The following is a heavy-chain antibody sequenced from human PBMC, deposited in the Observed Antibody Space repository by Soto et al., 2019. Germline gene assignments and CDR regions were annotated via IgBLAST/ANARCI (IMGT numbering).Heavy chain of an antibody. CDR2: TNAGNGNT. CDR3: ARALTFGYIKLGPGGPFDY. V-gene: IGHV1-3*01. Sequence: QVQLVQSGAEVKKPGASEKVSCKASGYTFTSYAMHWVRQAPGQRLEWMGWTNAGNGNTKYSQKFQGRVTITRDTSASTAYMELSSLRSEDTAVYYCARALTFGYIKLGPGGPFDYWGQGTLVTVSS. D-gene: IGHD3-16*01. J-gene: IGHJ4*02. CDR1: GYTFTSYA.